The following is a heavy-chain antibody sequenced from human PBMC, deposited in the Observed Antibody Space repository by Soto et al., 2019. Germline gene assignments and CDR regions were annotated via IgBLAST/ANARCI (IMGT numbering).Heavy chain of an antibody. Sequence: PSETLSLTCTVSGGSINSRSYYWGWIRQSPGKGLEWIGSIYYSGSTYYNPSLKSRVAMSVDTSKNQFSLKLRSVSAADTAVYYCARQRTSVVTQAYFDDWGQGSLVTVSS. CDR2: IYYSGST. D-gene: IGHD2-21*02. CDR1: GGSINSRSYY. J-gene: IGHJ4*02. CDR3: ARQRTSVVTQAYFDD. V-gene: IGHV4-39*01.